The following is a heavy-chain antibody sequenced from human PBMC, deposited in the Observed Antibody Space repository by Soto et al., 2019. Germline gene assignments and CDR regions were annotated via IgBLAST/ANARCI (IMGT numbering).Heavy chain of an antibody. V-gene: IGHV3-74*01. D-gene: IGHD4-4*01. CDR1: GFTFSSYW. CDR2: INSDGSST. CDR3: ARDMLDDYSNGGFDY. Sequence: GGSLRLSCAASGFTFSSYWMHWVRQAPGKGLVWVSRINSDGSSTSYADSVKGRFTISRDNAKNTLYLQMNSLRAEDTAVYYCARDMLDDYSNGGFDYWGQGTLVTVSS. J-gene: IGHJ4*02.